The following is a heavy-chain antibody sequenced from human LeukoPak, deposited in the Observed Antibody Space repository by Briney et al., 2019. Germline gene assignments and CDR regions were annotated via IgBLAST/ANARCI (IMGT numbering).Heavy chain of an antibody. D-gene: IGHD3-9*01. CDR3: VRIYYDILTGYYVDY. CDR1: GYSISSSNW. V-gene: IGHV4-28*01. J-gene: IGHJ4*02. Sequence: SETLSLTCAVSGYSISSSNWWGWIRQPPGKGLEWIGFIYYSGSTYYNPSLKSRVTMSVDTSKNQFSLKLSSVTAVDTAVYYCVRIYYDILTGYYVDYWGQGTLVTVSS. CDR2: IYYSGST.